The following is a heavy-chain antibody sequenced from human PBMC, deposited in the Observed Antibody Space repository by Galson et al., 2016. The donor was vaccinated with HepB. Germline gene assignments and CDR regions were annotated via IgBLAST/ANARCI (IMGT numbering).Heavy chain of an antibody. D-gene: IGHD1-1*01. J-gene: IGHJ6*02. Sequence: QSGAEVKKPGESLKISCKTSGYSFTNYWIGWVRQMPGKGLEWMGIIYPGDSDTIYSPSFQGQVTISADKSITTAYLQWSSLKASDTAVYYCARPPFVQLERRYSYYGMDVWGQGATVTVSS. V-gene: IGHV5-51*01. CDR1: GYSFTNYW. CDR2: IYPGDSDT. CDR3: ARPPFVQLERRYSYYGMDV.